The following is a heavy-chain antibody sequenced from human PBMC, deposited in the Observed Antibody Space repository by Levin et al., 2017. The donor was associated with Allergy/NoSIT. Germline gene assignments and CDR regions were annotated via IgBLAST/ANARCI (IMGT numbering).Heavy chain of an antibody. J-gene: IGHJ4*02. CDR1: GFTFGSHA. V-gene: IGHV3-23*01. Sequence: LSLTCAASGFTFGSHAMNWVRPAPGKGLEWVSSINEAGTDTFFADSVKGRFTTSRDNSKSTLYLQMNSLRADDTPVYFCGRPLGQSLIRGGGVAYWGQGTLVTVSS. CDR3: GRPLGQSLIRGGGVAY. D-gene: IGHD3-16*01. CDR2: INEAGTDT.